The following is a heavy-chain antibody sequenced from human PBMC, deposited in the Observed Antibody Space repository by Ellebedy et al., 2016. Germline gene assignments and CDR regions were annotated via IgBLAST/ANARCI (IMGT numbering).Heavy chain of an antibody. Sequence: ASVKVSCKASGYIFTNYGVSWVRQAPGQGLEWMGWISTFNSNTYSAQKLQGRVTLTTDTSTSTAYMELRRLGSDDTAVYYCARDWRAFSIKSPSDYWGQGTLVTVSS. CDR1: GYIFTNYG. D-gene: IGHD3-3*02. J-gene: IGHJ4*02. CDR3: ARDWRAFSIKSPSDY. V-gene: IGHV1-18*04. CDR2: ISTFNSNT.